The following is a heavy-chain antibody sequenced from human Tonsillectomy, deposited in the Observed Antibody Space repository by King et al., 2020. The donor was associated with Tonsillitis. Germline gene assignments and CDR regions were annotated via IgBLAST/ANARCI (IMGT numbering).Heavy chain of an antibody. CDR1: GFTFSDYY. D-gene: IGHD1-26*01. J-gene: IGHJ3*02. CDR2: ISSSSTYT. CDR3: ARDTSSGSYITFDI. Sequence: VQLVESGGGLVKPGGSLRLSCAASGFTFSDYYMNWIRQAPGKGLEWVSYISSSSTYTTYADSVKGRFTISRDNAKNSLYLQMNSLRAEDTAVYYCARDTSSGSYITFDIWGQGTVVTVSS. V-gene: IGHV3-11*05.